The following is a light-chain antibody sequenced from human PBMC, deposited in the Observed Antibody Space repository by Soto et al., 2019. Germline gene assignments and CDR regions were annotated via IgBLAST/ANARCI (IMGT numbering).Light chain of an antibody. CDR2: GAS. CDR1: QGIGNA. CDR3: QQYDVHPKT. V-gene: IGKV1-6*01. J-gene: IGKJ1*01. Sequence: AIQMTQSPSSLSASVGDRVTISCRASQGIGNALGWYQQKPGKPPKVLIYGASNLQSGVPPRFSGSGYGTDFTLTITSLQTDDFGTYHCQQYDVHPKTFGQGTKVDIK.